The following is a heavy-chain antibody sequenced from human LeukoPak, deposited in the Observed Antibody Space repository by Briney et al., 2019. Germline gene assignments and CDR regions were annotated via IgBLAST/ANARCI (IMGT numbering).Heavy chain of an antibody. J-gene: IGHJ5*02. V-gene: IGHV3-23*01. CDR2: ISGSGGSG. D-gene: IGHD6-6*01. CDR3: AKGYSSSFWFDP. CDR1: GFTFSNYA. Sequence: GGSLRLSCAASGFTFSNYAMSWVRQAPGKGLEWVSAISGSGGSGYYADSVQGRFTISRDNSKNTLYLQMNSLRAEDTAVYYCAKGYSSSFWFDPGGQGTLVTVS.